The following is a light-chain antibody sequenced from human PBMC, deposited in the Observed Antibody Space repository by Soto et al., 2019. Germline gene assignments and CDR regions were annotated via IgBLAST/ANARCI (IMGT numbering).Light chain of an antibody. Sequence: QSALTQPASVSGSPGQSITISCTGTSSDVGSYNLVSWYQQHPGRAPKLIIYETTKRPSGVSNRFSGSTSGNTASVTVSGLQAEDEADYYCCSYAGSAAVLFGGGTKLTVL. CDR3: CSYAGSAAVL. J-gene: IGLJ2*01. CDR1: SSDVGSYNL. V-gene: IGLV2-23*01. CDR2: ETT.